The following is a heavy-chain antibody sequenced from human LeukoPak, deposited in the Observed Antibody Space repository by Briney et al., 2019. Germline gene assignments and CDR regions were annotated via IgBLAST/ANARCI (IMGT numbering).Heavy chain of an antibody. V-gene: IGHV3-21*01. CDR2: ISGSSTYI. CDR3: ARAKPLPLMAHYFDY. D-gene: IGHD3-16*02. CDR1: GFTFSSNS. J-gene: IGHJ4*02. Sequence: GGSLRLSCAASGFTFSSNSMEWVRQAPGKGREWVTSISGSSTYITYTDSGKGPFTIATDNAKNSLYLQMNSLRAEDTAIYYCARAKPLPLMAHYFDYWGQGTLLTVSS.